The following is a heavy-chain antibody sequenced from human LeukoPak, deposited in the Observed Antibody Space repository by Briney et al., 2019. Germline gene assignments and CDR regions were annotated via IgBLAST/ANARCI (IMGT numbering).Heavy chain of an antibody. V-gene: IGHV3-48*01. CDR1: GFTFSNYS. CDR2: ISRSSSTI. J-gene: IGHJ3*02. CDR3: ARAKRNGFDI. Sequence: GGSLRLSCAASGFTFSNYSMNWVRQAPGKGLEWVSYISRSSSTIYHADSVKGRFTISRDNAKNSLYLQMNSLRAEDTAVYYCARAKRNGFDIWGQGTMVTVSS.